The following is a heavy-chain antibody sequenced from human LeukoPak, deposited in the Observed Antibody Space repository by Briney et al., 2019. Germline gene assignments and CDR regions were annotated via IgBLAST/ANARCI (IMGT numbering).Heavy chain of an antibody. V-gene: IGHV3-74*01. CDR1: GFTLSAYW. CDR3: TRDWRNLGYDY. J-gene: IGHJ4*02. Sequence: PGGSLRLSCAASGFTLSAYWMHWVRQAPGKGLMWVSRIEGDGKRITYADSVKGRFTISRDNAKNTLYLQMNSLRAEDTAVYYCTRDWRNLGYDYWGQGTLVTVSS. D-gene: IGHD5-12*01. CDR2: IEGDGKRI.